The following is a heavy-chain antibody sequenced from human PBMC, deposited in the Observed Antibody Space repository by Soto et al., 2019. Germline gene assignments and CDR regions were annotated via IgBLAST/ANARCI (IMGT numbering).Heavy chain of an antibody. D-gene: IGHD3-22*01. Sequence: QVQLVQSGAEVKKPGASVKVSCKASGYTFTSYYIHWVRQAPGQGLEWMGIINPSGGSTSYAQKFQGRVTMTRDTSTSTVYMELSSLRSEDTAVYYCARGVIDYYDSSGYLFGMDVWGQGTTVTVSS. CDR1: GYTFTSYY. CDR3: ARGVIDYYDSSGYLFGMDV. CDR2: INPSGGST. V-gene: IGHV1-46*01. J-gene: IGHJ6*02.